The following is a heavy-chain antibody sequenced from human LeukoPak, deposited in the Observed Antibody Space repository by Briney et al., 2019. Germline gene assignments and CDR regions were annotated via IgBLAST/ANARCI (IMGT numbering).Heavy chain of an antibody. J-gene: IGHJ4*02. D-gene: IGHD3-22*01. CDR1: GGTFSSYA. CDR3: ARDSKSVYYDSSGYSFDY. CDR2: IIPIFGTA. Sequence: SVKVSCKASGGTFSSYAISRVRQAPGQGLEWMGGIIPIFGTANYAQKFQGRVTITTDESTSTAYMELSSLRSEDTAVYYCARDSKSVYYDSSGYSFDYWGQGTLVTVSS. V-gene: IGHV1-69*05.